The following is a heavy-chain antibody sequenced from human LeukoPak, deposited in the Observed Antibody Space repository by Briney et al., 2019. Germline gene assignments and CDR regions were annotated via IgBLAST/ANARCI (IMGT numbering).Heavy chain of an antibody. CDR2: IYYSGSP. Sequence: SETLSFTCTVSDGSISTYYWSWIRQPPGKGLEWIGYIYYSGSPNYNPSLKSRVTISVDTSKNQFSLKLSSVTAADTAVYYCARGYYYDSSPFDYWGQGTLVTVSS. V-gene: IGHV4-59*01. CDR1: DGSISTYY. CDR3: ARGYYYDSSPFDY. D-gene: IGHD3-22*01. J-gene: IGHJ4*02.